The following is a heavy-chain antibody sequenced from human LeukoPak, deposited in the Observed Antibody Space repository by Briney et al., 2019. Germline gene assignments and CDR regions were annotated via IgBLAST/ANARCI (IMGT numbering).Heavy chain of an antibody. CDR3: AKDGRGYGDYFDY. D-gene: IGHD6-25*01. CDR2: ISGSGGST. CDR1: GFTFSSYA. J-gene: IGHJ4*02. V-gene: IGHV3-23*01. Sequence: HPGGSLRLSCAASGFTFSSYAMSWVRQAPGKGLEWVSAISGSGGSTYYADSVKGRFTISRDNSKNTLYLQMNSLRAEDTAVYYCAKDGRGYGDYFDYWGQGTLVTVSS.